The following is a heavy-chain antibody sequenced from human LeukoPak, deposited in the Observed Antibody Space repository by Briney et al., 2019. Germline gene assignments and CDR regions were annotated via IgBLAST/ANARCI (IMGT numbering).Heavy chain of an antibody. CDR3: ARASDSSSVFDY. CDR2: INSDGSST. CDR1: GFTFSSYW. V-gene: IGHV3-74*01. D-gene: IGHD6-6*01. Sequence: GGSLRLSCAASGFTFSSYWMHWVRQAPGKGLVWVSRINSDGSSTTYADSVKGRFTISRDNAKNALYLQMNSLRAEDTAVYYCARASDSSSVFDYWGQGTLVTVSS. J-gene: IGHJ4*02.